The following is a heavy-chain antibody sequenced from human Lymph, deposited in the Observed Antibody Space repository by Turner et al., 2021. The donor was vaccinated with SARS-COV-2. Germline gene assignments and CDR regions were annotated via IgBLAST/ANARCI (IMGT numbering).Heavy chain of an antibody. CDR2: IKQDGSEK. CDR1: GFTFSYYW. Sequence: EVQLVESGGGLVQPGGSLRISCAASGFTFSYYWMSWVRQAPGKGLEWVANIKQDGSEKYYVDSVKGRFTISRDNAKNSLFLQMNSLRAEDTAVYYCARMGSSGWYFDYWGQGTLVTVSS. J-gene: IGHJ4*02. V-gene: IGHV3-7*01. CDR3: ARMGSSGWYFDY. D-gene: IGHD5-18*01.